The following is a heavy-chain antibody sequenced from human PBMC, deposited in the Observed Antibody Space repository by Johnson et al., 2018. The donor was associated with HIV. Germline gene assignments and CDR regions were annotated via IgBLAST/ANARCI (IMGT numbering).Heavy chain of an antibody. CDR2: ISSSANTI. V-gene: IGHV3-11*04. CDR1: GFIFSDYY. CDR3: ARDEGYYYDGFDI. J-gene: IGHJ3*02. D-gene: IGHD3-22*01. Sequence: QVQLVESGGGFVQPGGSLRLSCAASGFIFSDYYMSWIRQAPGKGLEWVSYISSSANTIYYADSVKGRFTISRDNAKNSLYLQMNSLRAEDTAVYYWARDEGYYYDGFDIWGQGTMVTVSS.